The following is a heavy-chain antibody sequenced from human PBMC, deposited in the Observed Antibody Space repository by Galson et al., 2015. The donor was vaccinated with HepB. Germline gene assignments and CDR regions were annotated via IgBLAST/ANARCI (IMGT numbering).Heavy chain of an antibody. CDR1: GFTFSSYA. CDR2: ISYDGSNK. CDR3: ARTYYYDSDAFDI. V-gene: IGHV3-30*04. Sequence: SLRLSCAASGFTFSSYAMHWVRQAPGKGLEWVAVISYDGSNKYYADSVKGRFTISRDNSKNTLYLQMNSLRAEDTAVYYCARTYYYDSDAFDIWGQGTMVTVSS. D-gene: IGHD3-22*01. J-gene: IGHJ3*02.